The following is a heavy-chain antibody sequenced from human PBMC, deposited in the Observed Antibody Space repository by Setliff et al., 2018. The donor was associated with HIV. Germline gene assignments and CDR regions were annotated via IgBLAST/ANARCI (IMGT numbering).Heavy chain of an antibody. D-gene: IGHD3-3*01. Sequence: SETLSLTCAVYGGSFSDYFWSWIRQSAGKGLEWIGRIHTSGDSDFNPSLKSRVTMSVDTSKNQISLKVNSVTAADTALYFCAREHLYYNFWSGSHGSPDFNYWGQGTLVTVSS. CDR1: GGSFSDYF. V-gene: IGHV4-4*07. J-gene: IGHJ4*02. CDR2: IHTSGDS. CDR3: AREHLYYNFWSGSHGSPDFNY.